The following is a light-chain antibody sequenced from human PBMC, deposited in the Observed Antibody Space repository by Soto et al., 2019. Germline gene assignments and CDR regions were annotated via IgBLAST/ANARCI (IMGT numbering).Light chain of an antibody. J-gene: IGKJ4*01. Sequence: EIVLTQSPGTLSLSPGERATLSCRASQSVSSSYLAWYQQKPGQAPRLLIYGASSRATGIPDRFSGSGSGTDFTLTISILEPVYFAVYYCQQYGSSPPLTFGGGTKVEIK. V-gene: IGKV3-20*01. CDR2: GAS. CDR1: QSVSSSY. CDR3: QQYGSSPPLT.